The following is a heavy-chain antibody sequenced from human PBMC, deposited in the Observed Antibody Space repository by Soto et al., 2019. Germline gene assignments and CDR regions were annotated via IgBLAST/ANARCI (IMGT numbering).Heavy chain of an antibody. D-gene: IGHD4-17*01. CDR3: ARVERATVWGLSAFDI. V-gene: IGHV4-59*01. CDR1: GDSISSYY. CDR2: ISYSGST. J-gene: IGHJ3*02. Sequence: SETLSLTCTVSGDSISSYYWSWIRQPPGKRLEWIGYISYSGSTNYNPSLKSRVTISVDTSKNQFSLRLSSVTAADTAVYYCARVERATVWGLSAFDIWGQGTMVTVSS.